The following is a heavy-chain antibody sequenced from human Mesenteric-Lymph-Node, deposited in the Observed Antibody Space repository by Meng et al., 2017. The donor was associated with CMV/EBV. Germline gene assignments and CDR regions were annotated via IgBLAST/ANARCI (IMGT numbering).Heavy chain of an antibody. D-gene: IGHD1-26*01. J-gene: IGHJ3*02. Sequence: SVKVSCKASGGTFSSYAISWVRQAPGQGLEWMGGIIPILGIANYAQKFQGRVTITADKSTSTAYMELSSLRSEDTAVYYCASPSIVGALDAFDIWGQGTMVTVSS. V-gene: IGHV1-69*10. CDR3: ASPSIVGALDAFDI. CDR1: GGTFSSYA. CDR2: IIPILGIA.